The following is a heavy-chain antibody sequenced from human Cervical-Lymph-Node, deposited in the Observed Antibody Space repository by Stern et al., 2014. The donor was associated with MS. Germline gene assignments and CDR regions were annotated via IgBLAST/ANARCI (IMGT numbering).Heavy chain of an antibody. CDR1: AFTVTNNY. D-gene: IGHD2-21*02. J-gene: IGHJ3*02. CDR3: ARGGGDWNAFAI. Sequence: VQLVDSGGGLIQPGGSLRLSCAASAFTVTNNYMRWVRQAPGRGLEWVSGIYSDGRTNYADSVKGRFTISRDTSKNTVFLQMNGLRAEDTAVYYCARGGGDWNAFAIWGQGTTITVSS. CDR2: IYSDGRT. V-gene: IGHV3-53*01.